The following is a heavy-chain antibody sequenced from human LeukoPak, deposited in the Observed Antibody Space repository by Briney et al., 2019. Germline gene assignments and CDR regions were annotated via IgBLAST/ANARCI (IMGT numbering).Heavy chain of an antibody. CDR3: ARGITIFGVVILGHYYYYGMDV. D-gene: IGHD3-3*01. J-gene: IGHJ6*02. CDR2: INPNSGGT. CDR1: GYTFTGYY. V-gene: IGHV1-2*02. Sequence: ASVKVSCKASGYTFTGYYMHWVRQAPGQGLEWMGWINPNSGGTNYAQKFQGRVTMTRDTSISTAYMELSRRRSDDTAVYYCARGITIFGVVILGHYYYYGMDVWGQGTTVTVSS.